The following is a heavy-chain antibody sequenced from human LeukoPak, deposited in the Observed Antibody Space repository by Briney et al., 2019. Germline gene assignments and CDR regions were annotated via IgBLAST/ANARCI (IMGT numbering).Heavy chain of an antibody. V-gene: IGHV1-24*01. J-gene: IGHJ4*02. D-gene: IGHD3-3*01. CDR1: GYTLTELS. CDR2: FDPEDGET. Sequence: GASVKVSCKVSGYTLTELSMHWVRQAPGKGLEWMGGFDPEDGETIYAQKSQGRVTMTEDTSTDTAYMELSSLRSEDTAVYYCATTAAFWSGYTHFDYWGQGTLVTVSS. CDR3: ATTAAFWSGYTHFDY.